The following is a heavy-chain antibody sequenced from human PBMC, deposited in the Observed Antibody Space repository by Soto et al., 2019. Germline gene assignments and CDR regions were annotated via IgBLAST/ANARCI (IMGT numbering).Heavy chain of an antibody. Sequence: EVQLLESGGGLVQGGESLRLSCPASGFTFSNYPMSWVRQVPGKGLEWVSSISASGGSTYYADSVRGRFTISRDNSKNTLYLQMNILRAEDTAVYYCANNNLFGSETKDYWGQGTLVTVSS. J-gene: IGHJ4*02. CDR2: ISASGGST. CDR3: ANNNLFGSETKDY. V-gene: IGHV3-23*01. CDR1: GFTFSNYP. D-gene: IGHD3-10*01.